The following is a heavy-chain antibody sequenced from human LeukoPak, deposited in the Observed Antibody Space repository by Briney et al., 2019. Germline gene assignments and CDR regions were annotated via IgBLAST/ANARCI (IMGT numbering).Heavy chain of an antibody. CDR3: ARDRVVRGVIDAFDI. J-gene: IGHJ3*02. V-gene: IGHV3-30-3*01. Sequence: GGSLRLSCAASGFTFSSYAMHWVRQAPGKGLEWVAVISYDGSNKYYADSVKGRFTISRDNSKNTLYLQMNSLRAEDTAVYYCARDRVVRGVIDAFDIWGQGTMVTVSS. CDR2: ISYDGSNK. D-gene: IGHD3-10*01. CDR1: GFTFSSYA.